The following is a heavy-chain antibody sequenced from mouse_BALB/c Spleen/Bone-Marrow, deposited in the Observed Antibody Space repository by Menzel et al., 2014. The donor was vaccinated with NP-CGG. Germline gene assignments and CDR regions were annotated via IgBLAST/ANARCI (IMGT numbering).Heavy chain of an antibody. V-gene: IGHV14-3*02. D-gene: IGHD1-1*01. CDR3: ASYYYGRAWFAY. CDR1: SFNIKDTY. CDR2: IDPANGNT. J-gene: IGHJ3*01. Sequence: EVQLQQCGAELVKTGASVKLSCTASSFNIKDTYMHWGKQRPEQRLEGIGRIDPANGNTKYEPKFQGKATITADTSSNTAYLQLSSLTSEDTAVYYCASYYYGRAWFAYWGQGTLVTVSA.